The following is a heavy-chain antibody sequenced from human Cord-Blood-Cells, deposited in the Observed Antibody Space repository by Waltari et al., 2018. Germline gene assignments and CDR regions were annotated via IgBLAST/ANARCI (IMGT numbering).Heavy chain of an antibody. Sequence: EVQLVESGGGLVKPGGSLRLSCAASGFTFSSYSMNWVRQAPGKGLEWVSSISSSSSYIYYAESVKSRFTIARDNAKNSLYLQMNSLRAEDTAVYYCATEGGLRYFDYWGQGTLVTVSS. J-gene: IGHJ4*02. CDR2: ISSSSSYI. CDR1: GFTFSSYS. V-gene: IGHV3-21*01. CDR3: ATEGGLRYFDY. D-gene: IGHD3-16*01.